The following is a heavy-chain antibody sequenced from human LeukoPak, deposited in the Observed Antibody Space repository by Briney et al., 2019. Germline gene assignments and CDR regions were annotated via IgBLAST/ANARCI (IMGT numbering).Heavy chain of an antibody. Sequence: QPGGSLIVSCAASGFTFSSYGMSWVRQAPGKGLEWVSAISGSGVGTYYADSVKGRFTISRDNSKNTLYLQMNSLRAEDTAVYYCAKGGSAGNDAFDIWGLGTMVTVSS. D-gene: IGHD1-1*01. CDR3: AKGGSAGNDAFDI. V-gene: IGHV3-23*01. CDR1: GFTFSSYG. CDR2: ISGSGVGT. J-gene: IGHJ3*02.